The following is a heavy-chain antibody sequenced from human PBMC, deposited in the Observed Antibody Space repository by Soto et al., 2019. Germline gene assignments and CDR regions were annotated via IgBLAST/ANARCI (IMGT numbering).Heavy chain of an antibody. D-gene: IGHD4-17*01. J-gene: IGHJ3*02. CDR1: GFTFNSYS. CDR2: ISSFSNYM. V-gene: IGHV3-21*01. Sequence: GGSLRLSCAVSGFTFNSYSMNWVRQAPGKGLEWVSSISSFSNYMYYTDSVKGRFTISRDNARNSLYLQMNSLRAEDTAVYYCAREREENLTTVTTDAFDIWGQGTMVTVSS. CDR3: AREREENLTTVTTDAFDI.